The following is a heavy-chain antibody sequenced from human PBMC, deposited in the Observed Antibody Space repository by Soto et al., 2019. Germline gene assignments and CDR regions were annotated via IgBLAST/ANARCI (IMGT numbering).Heavy chain of an antibody. CDR2: IKSNADGGTT. CDR3: TSLGYYDFWRGYIWFDP. Sequence: EVRLVESGGGLVKPGESLRLSCAASGFTFSNTWMNWVRQAPGKGLEWVGHIKSNADGGTTDYAAPVKGRFTISRDDSKNTLYLQMNSLKTEDTAVYFCTSLGYYDFWRGYIWFDPWGQGTLVIVSS. CDR1: GFTFSNTW. D-gene: IGHD3-3*01. J-gene: IGHJ5*02. V-gene: IGHV3-15*07.